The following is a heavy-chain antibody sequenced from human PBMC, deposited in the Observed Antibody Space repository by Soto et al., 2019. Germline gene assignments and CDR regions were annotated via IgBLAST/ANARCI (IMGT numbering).Heavy chain of an antibody. D-gene: IGHD2-15*01. CDR3: APHVSCSGGSCQYDAFAI. J-gene: IGHJ3*02. V-gene: IGHV3-23*01. CDR1: GFTVSSHA. Sequence: EVQVLESGGGLVQPGGSLRLSCEGSGFTVSSHAMTWIRQAPGKGPEWVSPVTADGGTYYADSVKGRFAMSRDTSENTLYLQMNSLGAEDTAAYYCAPHVSCSGGSCQYDAFAIRGQGTMVTVSS. CDR2: VTADGGT.